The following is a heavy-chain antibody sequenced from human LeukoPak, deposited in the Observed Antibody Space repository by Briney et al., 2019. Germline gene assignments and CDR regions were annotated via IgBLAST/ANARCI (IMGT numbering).Heavy chain of an antibody. J-gene: IGHJ4*02. CDR1: GGTFSSYA. V-gene: IGHV1-69*06. D-gene: IGHD6-6*01. CDR3: ASAGAARFGLGYNFDY. Sequence: ASVKVSCKASGGTFSSYAISWVRQAPGQGLEWMGGIIPIFGTANYAQKFQGRVTITADKSTSTAYMGLSSLRSEDTAVYYCASAGAARFGLGYNFDYWGQGTLVTVSS. CDR2: IIPIFGTA.